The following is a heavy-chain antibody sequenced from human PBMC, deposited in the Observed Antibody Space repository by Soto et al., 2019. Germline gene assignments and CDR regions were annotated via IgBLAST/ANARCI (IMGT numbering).Heavy chain of an antibody. CDR1: GFTFTSYY. V-gene: IGHV1-46*03. J-gene: IGHJ6*03. D-gene: IGHD2-15*01. CDR2: INPSGGST. CDR3: AGGDAIVRGYFSVPRGDYYYYYMDV. Sequence: ASVKVSCKASGFTFTSYYMYWVRQAPGQGLEWMGIINPSGGSTSYAQKFQGRVTMTRDTSTSTVYMELSSLRSEDTAVYYCAGGDAIVRGYFSVPRGDYYYYYMDVWGKGTTVTVSS.